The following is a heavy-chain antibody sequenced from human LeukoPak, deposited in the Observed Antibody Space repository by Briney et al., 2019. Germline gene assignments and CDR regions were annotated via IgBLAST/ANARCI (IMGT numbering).Heavy chain of an antibody. J-gene: IGHJ4*02. CDR1: GFTFSSCA. Sequence: GGSLRLSCAASGFTFSSCAMSWVRQAPGKGLEWVSAISGSGGSTYYADSVKGRFTISRDNSKNTLYLQMNSLRAEDTAVYYCAKGDYYDSSAIPHYWGQGTLVTVSS. CDR2: ISGSGGST. V-gene: IGHV3-23*01. CDR3: AKGDYYDSSAIPHY. D-gene: IGHD3-22*01.